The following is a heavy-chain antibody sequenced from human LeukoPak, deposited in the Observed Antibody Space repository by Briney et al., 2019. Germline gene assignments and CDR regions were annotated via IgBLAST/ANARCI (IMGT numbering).Heavy chain of an antibody. V-gene: IGHV3-21*01. D-gene: IGHD6-13*01. CDR2: ISSSSSYI. CDR1: GFTLSSYS. CDR3: ARDFRSSSWYHGYFDY. J-gene: IGHJ4*02. Sequence: GGSLRLSCAASGFTLSSYSMNWVRQAPGKGLEWVSCISSSSSYIYYADSVKGRFTISRDNAKNSLYLQMNSLRAEDTAVYYCARDFRSSSWYHGYFDYWGQGTLVTVSS.